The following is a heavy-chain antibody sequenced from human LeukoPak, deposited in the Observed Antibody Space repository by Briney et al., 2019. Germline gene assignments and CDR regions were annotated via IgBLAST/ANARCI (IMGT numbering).Heavy chain of an antibody. CDR1: GGSISSYY. Sequence: SETLSLTCTVSGGSISSYYWSWIRQPPGKGLEWIGYIYYSGSTNYNPSLKSRVTISVDTSKNQFSLKLSSVTAADTAVYYCARVPPPYGMDVWGQGTTVTVSS. J-gene: IGHJ6*02. V-gene: IGHV4-59*01. CDR3: ARVPPPYGMDV. CDR2: IYYSGST.